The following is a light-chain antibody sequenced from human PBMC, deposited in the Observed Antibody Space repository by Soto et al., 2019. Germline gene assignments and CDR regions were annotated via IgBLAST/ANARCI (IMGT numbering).Light chain of an antibody. V-gene: IGKV3-11*01. CDR1: QRISSC. CDR2: DAS. J-gene: IGKJ5*01. CDR3: KQRSNWPS. Sequence: EILLTQCPATLSFWLGERFTITCMGSQRISSCLAWYQQKPGKAPKLLIYDASNLDTGIPSRFSGSGSGTDFTLTIRRLETEDFAVYYCKQRSNWPSFGQGTRLEIK.